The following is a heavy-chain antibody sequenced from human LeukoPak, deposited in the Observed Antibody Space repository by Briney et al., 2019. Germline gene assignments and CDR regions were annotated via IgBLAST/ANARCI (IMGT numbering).Heavy chain of an antibody. J-gene: IGHJ4*02. V-gene: IGHV3-21*01. D-gene: IGHD1-26*01. CDR1: GFILSEYN. Sequence: GGSLRLSCAASGFILSEYNTNWVRQAPGKGLEWVSFISISGTYITYADSVKGRFTISRDNAKNSLYLQMNSLRAEDTAVYSCARDLSATARAYDYWGQGTLVTVSS. CDR3: ARDLSATARAYDY. CDR2: ISISGTYI.